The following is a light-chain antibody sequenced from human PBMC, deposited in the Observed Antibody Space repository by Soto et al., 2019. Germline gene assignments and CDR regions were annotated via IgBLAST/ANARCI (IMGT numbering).Light chain of an antibody. CDR2: EGS. Sequence: QSVLTQPASVSGSPGQSITISCTGTSSDVGSYNLVSWYQQHPGKAPKLMIYEGSKRPSGVSNRFSGSKSGNTASLTISGLQAGDEADYYCCSYAGSSNVVFGGGTKLTVL. CDR3: CSYAGSSNVV. CDR1: SSDVGSYNL. J-gene: IGLJ2*01. V-gene: IGLV2-23*01.